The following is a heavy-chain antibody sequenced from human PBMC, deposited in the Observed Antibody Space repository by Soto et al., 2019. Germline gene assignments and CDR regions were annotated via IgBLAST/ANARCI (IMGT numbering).Heavy chain of an antibody. Sequence: SVKVSCKASGGTFSSYAISWVRQAPGQGLEWMGGIIPIFGTANYAQKFQGRVTITADESTSTAYMELGSLRSEDTAVYYCAREPLAVATRDNWFDPWGQGTLVTVSS. V-gene: IGHV1-69*13. CDR1: GGTFSSYA. J-gene: IGHJ5*02. D-gene: IGHD6-19*01. CDR3: AREPLAVATRDNWFDP. CDR2: IIPIFGTA.